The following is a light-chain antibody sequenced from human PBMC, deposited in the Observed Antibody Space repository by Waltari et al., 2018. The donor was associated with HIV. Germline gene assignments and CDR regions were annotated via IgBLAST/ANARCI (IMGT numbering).Light chain of an antibody. J-gene: IGKJ3*01. V-gene: IGKV1-39*01. CDR3: LQGYSSILT. CDR2: GAS. CDR1: ENINTF. Sequence: DIQVTQSPSSLSASVGDRVTIICRTSENINTFLNWFQQKPGKIPRLVIYGASRLESGVPSRFSGTGSGTEFILTISGLQPEDFATYYCLQGYSSILTFGPGTKVEVK.